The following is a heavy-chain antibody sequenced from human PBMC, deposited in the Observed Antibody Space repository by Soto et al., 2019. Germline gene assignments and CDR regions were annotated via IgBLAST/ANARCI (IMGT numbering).Heavy chain of an antibody. CDR2: IIPILGIA. Sequence: ASVKVSCKASGGTFSSYAISWVRQAPGQGLEGMGGIIPILGIANYAQKFQGRVTITADKSTSTAYMELSSLRSEDTAVYYCARGVPSGNYYSGMDVWGQGTTVTVSS. J-gene: IGHJ6*02. CDR1: GGTFSSYA. D-gene: IGHD6-25*01. V-gene: IGHV1-69*10. CDR3: ARGVPSGNYYSGMDV.